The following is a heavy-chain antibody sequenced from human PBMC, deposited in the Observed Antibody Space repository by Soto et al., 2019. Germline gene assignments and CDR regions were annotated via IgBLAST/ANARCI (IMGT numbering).Heavy chain of an antibody. Sequence: ASLKVSCKASGYSFTNNDVTWVRQATGQGLEWMGWMNPGSGDTGYAQKFQGRVTMTRDISIATAYMELSSLRSDDTAIYYCARMATFGSLNWFDPWGQGTLVTVSS. V-gene: IGHV1-8*01. CDR2: MNPGSGDT. CDR1: GYSFTNND. D-gene: IGHD3-16*01. J-gene: IGHJ5*02. CDR3: ARMATFGSLNWFDP.